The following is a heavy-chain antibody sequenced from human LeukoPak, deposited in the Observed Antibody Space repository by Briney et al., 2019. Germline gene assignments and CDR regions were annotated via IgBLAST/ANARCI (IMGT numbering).Heavy chain of an antibody. CDR2: INPSGGST. V-gene: IGHV1-46*01. Sequence: ASVKVSCKASGYTFTSYHMHWVRQAPGQGLEWMGIINPSGGSTSYAQKFQGRVTMTRDTSTSTVYMELSSLRSEDTAVYYCARDRTDVDTAMERWGQGTLFTVSS. CDR1: GYTFTSYH. CDR3: ARDRTDVDTAMER. D-gene: IGHD5-18*01. J-gene: IGHJ4*02.